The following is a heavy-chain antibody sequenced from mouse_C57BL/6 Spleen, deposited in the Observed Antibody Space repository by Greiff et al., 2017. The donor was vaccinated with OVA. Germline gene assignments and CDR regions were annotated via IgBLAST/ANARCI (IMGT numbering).Heavy chain of an antibody. D-gene: IGHD1-1*02. V-gene: IGHV1-52*01. J-gene: IGHJ3*01. CDR1: GYTFTSYW. Sequence: VQLQQPGAELVRPGSSVKLSCKASGYTFTSYWMHWVKQRPIQGLEWIGNIDPSDSETHYNQKFKDKATLTVDKSSSTAYMQLSSLTSEDSAVYYCGGGGYYGAWFAYWGQGTLVTVSA. CDR2: IDPSDSET. CDR3: GGGGYYGAWFAY.